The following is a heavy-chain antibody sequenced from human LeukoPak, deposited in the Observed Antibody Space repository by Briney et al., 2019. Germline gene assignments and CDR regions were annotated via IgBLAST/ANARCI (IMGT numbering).Heavy chain of an antibody. J-gene: IGHJ4*02. Sequence: SETLSLTCAVYGGSFSDYYWTWIRQAPGKGLEWIGEINHSGSANYNPSLKSRITMSVDTSKNQFSLKLSSVTAADTAVYFCARHHYYYGSGTYYTAIDSWGQGTLVTVSS. V-gene: IGHV4-34*10. D-gene: IGHD3-10*01. CDR3: ARHHYYYGSGTYYTAIDS. CDR2: INHSGSA. CDR1: GGSFSDYY.